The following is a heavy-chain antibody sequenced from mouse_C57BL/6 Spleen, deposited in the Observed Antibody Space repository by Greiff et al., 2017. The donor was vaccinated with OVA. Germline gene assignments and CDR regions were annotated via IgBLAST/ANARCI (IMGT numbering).Heavy chain of an antibody. J-gene: IGHJ2*01. CDR2: INPGSGGT. D-gene: IGHD2-5*01. CDR3: ARSPYSNYFDY. Sequence: QVQLKESGAELVRPGTSVKVSCKASGYAFTNYLIEWVKQRPGQGLEWIGVINPGSGGTNYNEKFKGKATLTADKSSSTAYMQLSSLTSEDSAVYFCARSPYSNYFDYWGQGTTLTVSS. V-gene: IGHV1-54*01. CDR1: GYAFTNYL.